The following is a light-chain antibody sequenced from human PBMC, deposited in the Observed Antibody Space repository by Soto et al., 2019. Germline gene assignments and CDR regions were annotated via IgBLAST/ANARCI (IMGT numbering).Light chain of an antibody. CDR3: SSYTSASTPLV. Sequence: QSALTQPASVSGSPGQSITISCTGTSSDVGNYNLVSWYQQHPGKAPKLMIYEVTRRPSGVSNRFSGSKSGNTASLTISGLQAEDEADYYCSSYTSASTPLVFGGGTKLTVL. CDR1: SSDVGNYNL. CDR2: EVT. J-gene: IGLJ2*01. V-gene: IGLV2-14*02.